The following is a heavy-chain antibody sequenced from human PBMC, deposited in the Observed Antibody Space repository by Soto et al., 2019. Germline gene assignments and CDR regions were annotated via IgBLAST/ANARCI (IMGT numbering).Heavy chain of an antibody. CDR1: GFTLRTSLMG. J-gene: IGHJ4*02. CDR3: AHTFDVWSGYYPGFDY. V-gene: IGHV2-5*01. CDR2: IDWNDNK. Sequence: SGPTLVNPARPLTLTCTFSGFTLRTSLMGVGWIRQPPGKALEWLALIDWNDNKHYSPSLKSRLTVTEDTSNTQVVLTMTIMDPVDTATYYCAHTFDVWSGYYPGFDYWGPGILVTVSS. D-gene: IGHD3-3*01.